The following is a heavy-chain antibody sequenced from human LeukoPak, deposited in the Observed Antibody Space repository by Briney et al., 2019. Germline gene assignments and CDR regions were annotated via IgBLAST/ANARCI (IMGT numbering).Heavy chain of an antibody. V-gene: IGHV3-23*01. CDR3: AKLNDFWSGGPYYYGSGSYYKEGYYFDY. D-gene: IGHD3-10*01. J-gene: IGHJ4*02. Sequence: GGSLRLSCAASGFTVSSNYMSWVRQAPGKGLEWVSAISGSGGSTYYADSVKGRFTISRDNSKNTLYLQMNSLRAEDTAVYYCAKLNDFWSGGPYYYGSGSYYKEGYYFDYWGQGTLVTVSS. CDR2: ISGSGGST. CDR1: GFTVSSNY.